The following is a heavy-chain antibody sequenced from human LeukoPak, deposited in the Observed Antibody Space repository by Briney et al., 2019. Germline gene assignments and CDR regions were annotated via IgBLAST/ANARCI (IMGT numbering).Heavy chain of an antibody. CDR3: ARASVLWFGEGAFDI. V-gene: IGHV4-59*08. CDR1: GGSISSYY. Sequence: PSETLSLTCTVSGGSISSYYRSWIRQPPGKGLEWIGYIYYSGSTNYTPSLKSRVTISVDTSKNQFSLKLSSVTAADTAVYYCARASVLWFGEGAFDIWGQGTMVTVSS. J-gene: IGHJ3*02. CDR2: IYYSGST. D-gene: IGHD3-10*01.